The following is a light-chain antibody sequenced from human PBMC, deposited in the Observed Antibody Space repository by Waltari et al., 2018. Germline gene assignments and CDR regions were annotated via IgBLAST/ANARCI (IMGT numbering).Light chain of an antibody. Sequence: SSELTQDPAVSVALGQTVRITYQGDSLRSYYASWYQQKPGQAPVLVIYGKNNRPSGIPDRFSGSSSGNTASLTITGAQAEDEADYYCNSRDSSGNLFGGGTKLTVL. J-gene: IGLJ2*01. CDR2: GKN. CDR3: NSRDSSGNL. V-gene: IGLV3-19*01. CDR1: SLRSYY.